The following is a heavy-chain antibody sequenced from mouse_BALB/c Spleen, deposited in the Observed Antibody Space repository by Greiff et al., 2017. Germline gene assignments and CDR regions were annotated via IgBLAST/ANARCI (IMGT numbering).Heavy chain of an antibody. J-gene: IGHJ2*01. V-gene: IGHV3-2*02. CDR2: ISYSGST. Sequence: DVKLQESGPGLVKPSQSLSLTCTVTGYSITSDYAWNWIRQFPGNKLEWMGYISYSGSTSYNPSLKSRISITRDTSKNQFFLQLNSVTTEDTATYYCARGGREYYFDYWGQGTTLTVSS. CDR1: GYSITSDYA. CDR3: ARGGREYYFDY.